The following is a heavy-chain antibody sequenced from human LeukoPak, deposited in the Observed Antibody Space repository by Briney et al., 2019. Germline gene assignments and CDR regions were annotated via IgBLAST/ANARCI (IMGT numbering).Heavy chain of an antibody. D-gene: IGHD4-17*01. V-gene: IGHV4-59*12. CDR2: IYYSGST. J-gene: IGHJ3*01. CDR3: ARELGNGDYGGAFDV. CDR1: SGSISSYY. Sequence: SETLSLTCTVSSGSISSYYWSWIRQPPGKGLEWIGYIYYSGSTYYNPSLKSRVTISVDTSKNQFSLKLTSVTAADTAMYSCARELGNGDYGGAFDVWGQGAMFTVSS.